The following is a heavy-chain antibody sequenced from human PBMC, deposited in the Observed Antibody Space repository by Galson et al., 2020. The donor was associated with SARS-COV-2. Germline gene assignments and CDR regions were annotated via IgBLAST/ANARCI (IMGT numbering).Heavy chain of an antibody. CDR3: AKPFSSGWYQEYFDY. V-gene: IGHV3-23*01. CDR2: ISGSGGST. Sequence: GGSLRLSCAASGFTFSSYAMSWVRQAPGKGLEWVSAISGSGGSTYYADSVKGRFTISRDNSKNTLYLQMNSLRAEDTAVYYCAKPFSSGWYQEYFDYWGQGTLVTVSS. J-gene: IGHJ4*02. D-gene: IGHD6-19*01. CDR1: GFTFSSYA.